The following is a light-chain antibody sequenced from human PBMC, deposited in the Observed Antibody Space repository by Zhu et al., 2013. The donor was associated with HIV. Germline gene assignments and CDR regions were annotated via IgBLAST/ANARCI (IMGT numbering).Light chain of an antibody. V-gene: IGKV1-8*01. Sequence: AIRMTQSPSSLSASTGDRVTLTCRASQDISTHVAWYQQKSGRAPKLLIYGASTLQTGAPSRFSGSGSGTEFTLTISRLQPEDFARYYCQQSYSIPWTFGQGSKVEIK. CDR3: QQSYSIPWT. J-gene: IGKJ1*01. CDR2: GAS. CDR1: QDISTH.